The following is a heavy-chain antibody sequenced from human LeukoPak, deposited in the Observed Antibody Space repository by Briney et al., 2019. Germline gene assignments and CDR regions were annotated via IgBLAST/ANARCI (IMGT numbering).Heavy chain of an antibody. CDR2: ISSSSSYI. D-gene: IGHD6-13*01. CDR1: GFTFSSYS. V-gene: IGHV3-21*01. Sequence: GGSLRLSCAASGFTFSSYSMNWVRQAPGKGLEWASSISSSSSYIYYADSVKGRFTISRDNAKNSLYLQMNSLRAEDTAVYYCARGGYTLYWYFDLWGRGTLVTVSS. J-gene: IGHJ2*01. CDR3: ARGGYTLYWYFDL.